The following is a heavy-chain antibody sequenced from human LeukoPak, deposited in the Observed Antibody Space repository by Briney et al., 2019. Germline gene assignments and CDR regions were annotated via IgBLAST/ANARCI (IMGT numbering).Heavy chain of an antibody. D-gene: IGHD3-10*02. CDR3: ARDVRRVRDY. CDR1: GGSISSSSYY. J-gene: IGHJ4*02. CDR2: IYYSGST. V-gene: IGHV4-39*07. Sequence: SETLSLTCTVSGGSISSSSYYWGWIRQPPGKGLEWIGSIYYSGSTNYNPSLKSRVTISVDTSKNQFSLKLSSVTAADTAVYYCARDVRRVRDYWGQGTLVTVSS.